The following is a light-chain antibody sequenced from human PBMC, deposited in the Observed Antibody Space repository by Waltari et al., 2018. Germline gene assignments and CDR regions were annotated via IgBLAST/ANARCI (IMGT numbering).Light chain of an antibody. CDR2: YAS. CDR3: QQYNNWPQT. CDR1: QSISSN. J-gene: IGKJ1*01. V-gene: IGKV3-15*01. Sequence: EIVMTQSPATLSVSPGERATLSCRASQSISSNLAWYQHRPGQAPRLLIYYASTRATGIPARFSGSGSGTVFTLTIISLQSEDFALYNCQQYNNWPQTFGQGTKVEIE.